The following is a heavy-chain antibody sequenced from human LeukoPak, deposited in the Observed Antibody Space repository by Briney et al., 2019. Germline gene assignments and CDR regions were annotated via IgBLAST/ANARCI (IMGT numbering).Heavy chain of an antibody. Sequence: PGRSLRLSCAASGFTLSSYGMHWVRQAPGKGLEWVAIISYDGSNKYYADSVKGRFTISRDSSKNTLYLQMNSLRAEDTAVYYCAKDRDYYDSRGAFDIWGQGTMVTVSS. CDR1: GFTLSSYG. D-gene: IGHD3-22*01. V-gene: IGHV3-30*18. CDR2: ISYDGSNK. J-gene: IGHJ3*02. CDR3: AKDRDYYDSRGAFDI.